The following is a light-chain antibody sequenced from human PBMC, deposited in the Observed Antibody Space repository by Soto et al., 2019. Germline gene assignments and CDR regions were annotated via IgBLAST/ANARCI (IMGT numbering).Light chain of an antibody. J-gene: IGKJ1*01. CDR1: QSISSW. CDR2: DAS. CDR3: QQYNSYWK. Sequence: DIQITQSPSTLSESVGDRVTITCRASQSISSWLAWYQQKPGKAPKLLIYDASSLESGVPSRFSGSGSGTEFTLTISSLQPDDFATYYCQQYNSYWKCGQGTKGDIK. V-gene: IGKV1-5*01.